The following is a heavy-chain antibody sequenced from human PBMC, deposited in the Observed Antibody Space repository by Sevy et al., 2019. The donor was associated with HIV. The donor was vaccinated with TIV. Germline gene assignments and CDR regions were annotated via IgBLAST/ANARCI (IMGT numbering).Heavy chain of an antibody. CDR3: ARDLPPSATTVAHFDY. V-gene: IGHV3-48*03. CDR2: ISSTGSTL. Sequence: GGSLRLSCAASGFMFSSYDMNWVRQAPGKGLEWVSYISSTGSTLNYADAVRGRFTISRDNAKNSVFLQMNSLRAEATAFYYCARDLPPSATTVAHFDYWGQGSLVTVSS. D-gene: IGHD4-17*01. J-gene: IGHJ4*02. CDR1: GFMFSSYD.